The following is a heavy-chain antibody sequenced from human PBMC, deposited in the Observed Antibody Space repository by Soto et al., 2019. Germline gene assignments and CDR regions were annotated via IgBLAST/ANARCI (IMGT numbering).Heavy chain of an antibody. Sequence: PSETLSLTCNVSGFSISSGFYWGWVWQPPGKGLEWIGAIYHSGTTYFNPSLKSRVTMAIDTSKNQFSLSLASVAAADTAMYYCARGMNPQDYWGQGTLVTVSS. CDR1: GFSISSGFY. D-gene: IGHD6-13*01. CDR3: ARGMNPQDY. J-gene: IGHJ4*02. V-gene: IGHV4-38-2*02. CDR2: IYHSGTT.